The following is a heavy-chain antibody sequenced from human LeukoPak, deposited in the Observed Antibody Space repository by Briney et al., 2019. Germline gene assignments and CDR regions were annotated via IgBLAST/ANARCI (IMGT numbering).Heavy chain of an antibody. V-gene: IGHV4-31*03. CDR3: PRGRIETVAGTEASDI. J-gene: IGHJ3*02. CDR2: TYYSGST. Sequence: KASQTLSLTCTVSGGSISSGGYYWSWIRQHPGKGLEWIGYTYYSGSTYYNPSVKSRVTISVDTSKTQFSLKLSSVTAADTAVYYCPRGRIETVAGTEASDIWGQGTMVTVSS. CDR1: GGSISSGGYY. D-gene: IGHD6-19*01.